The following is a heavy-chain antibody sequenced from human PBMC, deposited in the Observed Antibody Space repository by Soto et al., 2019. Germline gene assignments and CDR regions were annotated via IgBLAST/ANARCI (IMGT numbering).Heavy chain of an antibody. CDR1: GGSFSSYH. D-gene: IGHD5-18*01. Sequence: PSETLSLTCAVHGGSFSSYHWSWIRQTPGKGLEWIGEINHLTTTNYNPSLKSRVIISLDTPKNQFSLKLSSVTAAGTAVYYCARGYDTALAPIFWGQGILVTVSS. J-gene: IGHJ4*02. V-gene: IGHV4-34*01. CDR2: INHLTTT. CDR3: ARGYDTALAPIF.